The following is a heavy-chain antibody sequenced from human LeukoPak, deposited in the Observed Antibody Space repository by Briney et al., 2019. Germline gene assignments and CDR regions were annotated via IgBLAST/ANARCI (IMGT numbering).Heavy chain of an antibody. J-gene: IGHJ4*02. Sequence: GASVKVSCKASGYTFIGYYIHWVRQAPGQGLEWMGWINPNSGGTNYAQKFQGRVTMTRDTSISTAYMELSRLRSDDTAVYSCARTPRGSGYPYYFDYWGLGTLVTVSS. CDR1: GYTFIGYY. CDR2: INPNSGGT. CDR3: ARTPRGSGYPYYFDY. D-gene: IGHD3-22*01. V-gene: IGHV1-2*02.